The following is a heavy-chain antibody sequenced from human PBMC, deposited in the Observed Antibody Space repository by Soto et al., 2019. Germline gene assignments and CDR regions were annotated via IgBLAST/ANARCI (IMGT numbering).Heavy chain of an antibody. CDR2: INLNSGGT. J-gene: IGHJ6*02. D-gene: IGHD5-18*01. V-gene: IGHV1-2*02. CDR1: GYSFTGYF. CDR3: ARGGDTAMVYHGMDV. Sequence: ASLKVSCKASGYSFTGYFTQWVRQAPGQGLEWMGWINLNSGGTNYAQKFQGRVTMTRDTSISTAYMELSRLRSDDTAVYYCARGGDTAMVYHGMDVWGQGTMVTAP.